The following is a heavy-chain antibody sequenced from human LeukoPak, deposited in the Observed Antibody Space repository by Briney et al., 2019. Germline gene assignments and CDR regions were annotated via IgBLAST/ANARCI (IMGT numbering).Heavy chain of an antibody. Sequence: SETLSLTCAVSGGSISSCYWSWIRQPAGKGLEWIGRIYTSGSTNYSPSLKSRVTMSVDTSKNQLSLKLSSVTAADTAVYYCARDSAGYSSGSDFWGQGTLVTVSS. CDR2: IYTSGST. CDR3: ARDSAGYSSGSDF. V-gene: IGHV4-4*07. J-gene: IGHJ4*02. D-gene: IGHD6-19*01. CDR1: GGSISSCY.